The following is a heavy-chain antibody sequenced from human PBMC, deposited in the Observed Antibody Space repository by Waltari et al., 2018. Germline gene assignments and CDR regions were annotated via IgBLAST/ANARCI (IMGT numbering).Heavy chain of an antibody. Sequence: QVQLVESGGGLVTPGGSLRPSCAASGFTFLDYYLSWIRPAPGKRLEGVSYISSSGSTIYYADSVKGRCTISRDNAKNSLYLQMNSLRAEDTAVYYCARGSDHDYSWGSYRTLDYWGQGTLVTVSS. CDR3: ARGSDHDYSWGSYRTLDY. CDR1: GFTFLDYY. J-gene: IGHJ4*02. V-gene: IGHV3-11*04. CDR2: ISSSGSTI. D-gene: IGHD3-16*02.